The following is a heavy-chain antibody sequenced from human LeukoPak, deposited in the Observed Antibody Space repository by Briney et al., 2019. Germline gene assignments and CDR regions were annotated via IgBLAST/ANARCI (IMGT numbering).Heavy chain of an antibody. J-gene: IGHJ4*02. CDR3: ARPLFGAISPGY. CDR1: GFTLSDYY. Sequence: PGGSLRLSCAASGFTLSDYYMSWIRQAPGKGLEWVSYISSSGNTIYYADSVKGRFTISRDNAKNSLNLQMNNLRPEDTAMYYCARPLFGAISPGYWGQGTLVTVSS. V-gene: IGHV3-11*04. CDR2: ISSSGNTI. D-gene: IGHD3-10*01.